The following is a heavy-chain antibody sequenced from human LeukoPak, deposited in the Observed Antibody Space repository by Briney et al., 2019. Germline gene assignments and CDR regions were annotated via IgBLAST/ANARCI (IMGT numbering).Heavy chain of an antibody. D-gene: IGHD3-10*01. V-gene: IGHV4-4*02. Sequence: GSLRLSCAASGFTFSSYSMNWVRQAPGKGLEWIGSVYQSGSTHYSPSLKTRVTISIEKSKTQFSLRLNSVTAADTAVYYCARGDYSLFDYWGQGTLVTVSS. CDR2: VYQSGST. CDR3: ARGDYSLFDY. J-gene: IGHJ4*02. CDR1: GFTFSSYSM.